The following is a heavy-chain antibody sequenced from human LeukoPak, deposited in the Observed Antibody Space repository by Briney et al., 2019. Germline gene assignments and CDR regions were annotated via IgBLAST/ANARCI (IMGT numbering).Heavy chain of an antibody. D-gene: IGHD1-1*01. CDR3: AKPRAMTTGVGRYFDL. Sequence: GGSLRLSCAASGFTFTSYAMSWIRQAPGKGLEWGSAISGGGEDTYYPDSVKGRFTISRDNSKNTLYLQVNSLRAEDTAIYYCAKPRAMTTGVGRYFDLWGRGTLVTVSS. CDR1: GFTFTSYA. J-gene: IGHJ2*01. CDR2: ISGGGEDT. V-gene: IGHV3-23*01.